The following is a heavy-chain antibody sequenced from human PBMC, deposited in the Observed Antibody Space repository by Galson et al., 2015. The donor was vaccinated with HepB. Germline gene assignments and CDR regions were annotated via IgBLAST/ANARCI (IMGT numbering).Heavy chain of an antibody. CDR1: GFTFDDYG. J-gene: IGHJ6*02. V-gene: IGHV3-20*04. Sequence: SLRLSCAASGFTFDDYGLSWVRQAPGKGLEWVSGINWHGGSTSYADSVKGRFTISRDNAKNSLYLHMNSLRGEDTAVYFCARDRATFSCDSGGFCGYYGLDVWGQGITVAVSS. D-gene: IGHD2-15*01. CDR3: ARDRATFSCDSGGFCGYYGLDV. CDR2: INWHGGST.